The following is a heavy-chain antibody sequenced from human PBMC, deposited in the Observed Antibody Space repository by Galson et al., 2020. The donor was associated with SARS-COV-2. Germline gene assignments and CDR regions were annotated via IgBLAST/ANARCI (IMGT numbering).Heavy chain of an antibody. Sequence: GGSLRLSCAASGFTFSSYGMHWVRQAPGKGLEWVAVIWYDGSNKYYADSVKGRFTISRDNSKNTLYLQMNSLRADDTAVYYCARDPALYYGRSGYYPPCYYYGMDVWGQGTTVTVSS. V-gene: IGHV3-33*01. CDR2: IWYDGSNK. CDR3: ARDPALYYGRSGYYPPCYYYGMDV. CDR1: GFTFSSYG. D-gene: IGHD3-22*01. J-gene: IGHJ6*02.